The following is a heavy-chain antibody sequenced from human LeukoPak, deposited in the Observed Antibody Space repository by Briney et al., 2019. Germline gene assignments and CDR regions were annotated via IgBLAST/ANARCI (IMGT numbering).Heavy chain of an antibody. CDR2: IWNDGSDQ. CDR1: GFTFSSHG. J-gene: IGHJ4*02. Sequence: GGSLRLSCEASGFTFSSHGMHWVRQPPGKGLEWVGVIWNDGSDQYYGDSVRGRFTVSRDNLKSTLYLQMDSLRAEDTAVYYCARGCGGSPGCYIIYKWGQGTLVTVSS. V-gene: IGHV3-33*01. CDR3: ARGCGGSPGCYIIYK. D-gene: IGHD2-21*01.